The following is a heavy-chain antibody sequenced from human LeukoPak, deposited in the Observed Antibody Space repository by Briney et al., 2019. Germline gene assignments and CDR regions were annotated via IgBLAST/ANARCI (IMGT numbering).Heavy chain of an antibody. CDR3: VTGVPWD. Sequence: ASVKVSSRASGNTFTTYVFNWVRQAPGQGFEWMGWMHPKTGRACFAQKFRGRFTMTRNISISTAYLEVTNLRFEDTALYYCVTGVPWDWGQGSLIIVSS. CDR2: MHPKTGRA. V-gene: IGHV1-8*01. J-gene: IGHJ4*02. D-gene: IGHD1-26*01. CDR1: GNTFTTYV.